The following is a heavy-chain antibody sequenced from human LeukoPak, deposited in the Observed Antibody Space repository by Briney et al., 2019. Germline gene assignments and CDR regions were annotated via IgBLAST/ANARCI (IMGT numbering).Heavy chain of an antibody. CDR1: GGTFSIYA. Sequence: GASVKVSCKASGGTFSIYAISWVRQAPGQGLEWMGRIIPILGIANYAQKFQGRVTITADKSTSTAYMELSSLRSEDTAVYYCARDPSLGSESYYTNWGQGTLVTVSS. D-gene: IGHD3-10*01. J-gene: IGHJ4*02. V-gene: IGHV1-69*04. CDR2: IIPILGIA. CDR3: ARDPSLGSESYYTN.